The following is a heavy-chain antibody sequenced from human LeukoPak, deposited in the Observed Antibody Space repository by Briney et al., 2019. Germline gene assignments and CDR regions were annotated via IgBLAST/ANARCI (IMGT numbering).Heavy chain of an antibody. Sequence: SETLSLTCAVYGGSFGGYYWSWIRQPPGKGLEWIGEINHSGSTNYNPSLKSRVTISVDTSKNQFSLKLSSVTAADTAVYYCARGGVVVVVAATRNTYYFDYWGQGTLVTVSS. CDR3: ARGGVVVVVAATRNTYYFDY. V-gene: IGHV4-34*01. D-gene: IGHD2-15*01. J-gene: IGHJ4*02. CDR2: INHSGST. CDR1: GGSFGGYY.